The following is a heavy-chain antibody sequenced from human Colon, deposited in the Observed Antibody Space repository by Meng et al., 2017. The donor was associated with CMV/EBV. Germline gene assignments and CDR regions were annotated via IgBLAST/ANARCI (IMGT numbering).Heavy chain of an antibody. CDR1: GDSLSNDY. V-gene: IGHV4-59*01. Sequence: GSLRLSCTVSGDSLSNDYWTWMRQPPGKGLEWIGYIFNSGTNYNPSLQSRVTISIDRSKNQFSLKLSSVTAADTATYYCARGRETANIWFDSWGQGTLVTVSS. CDR2: IFNSGT. J-gene: IGHJ5*01. CDR3: ARGRETANIWFDS. D-gene: IGHD5-24*01.